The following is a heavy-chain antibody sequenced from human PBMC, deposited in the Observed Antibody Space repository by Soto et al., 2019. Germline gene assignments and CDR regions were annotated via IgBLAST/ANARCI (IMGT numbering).Heavy chain of an antibody. CDR1: GGTFSNYA. CDR3: AIGTRHSWTCDF. Sequence: QVQVVQSGAEVKKPGSSVKVSCKASGGTFSNYAISWVRQAPGHGLEWVGGIIPLTETPVYAQTFQGRLTITADEITSAAYMELSSLRSDDTAVYYCAIGTRHSWTCDFWGQGTLVNVSS. J-gene: IGHJ4*02. V-gene: IGHV1-69*01. CDR2: IIPLTETP. D-gene: IGHD6-13*01.